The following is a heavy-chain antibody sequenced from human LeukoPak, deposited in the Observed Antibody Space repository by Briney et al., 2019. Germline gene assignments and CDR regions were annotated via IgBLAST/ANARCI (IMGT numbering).Heavy chain of an antibody. J-gene: IGHJ5*02. CDR2: IYPGDSQT. CDR3: AKRRRDQLLLGDWFDP. CDR1: GFIFTEYW. Sequence: GESLKISCKGSGFIFTEYWIGWVRQMPGKGLEWMGIIYPGDSQTLYSPSLQGQVTISVDKSIYTVYLQWNSLKASDTAMYYCAKRRRDQLLLGDWFDPWGQGTLVTVSS. D-gene: IGHD2-2*01. V-gene: IGHV5-51*01.